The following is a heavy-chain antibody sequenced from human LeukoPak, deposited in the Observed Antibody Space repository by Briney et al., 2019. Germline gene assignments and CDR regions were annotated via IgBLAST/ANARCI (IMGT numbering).Heavy chain of an antibody. CDR2: IFTSGIT. CDR3: ARESSGNYYNPLGYMDV. J-gene: IGHJ6*03. D-gene: IGHD3-10*01. CDR1: GGSISIYY. V-gene: IGHV4-4*07. Sequence: PSETLSLTCTVSGGSISIYYWNWIRQPAGKGLEGIGRIFTSGITNYDPSLKGRVTMSVDTSKNQFSLNLSSVTAADTAVYYCARESSGNYYNPLGYMDVWGKGTTVTVSS.